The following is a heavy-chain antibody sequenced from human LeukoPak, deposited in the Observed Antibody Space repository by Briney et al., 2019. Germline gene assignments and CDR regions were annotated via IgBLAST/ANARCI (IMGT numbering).Heavy chain of an antibody. CDR1: GGSIYSYY. V-gene: IGHV4-59*08. D-gene: IGHD2-15*01. Sequence: PSETLSLTCTVSGGSIYSYYWTWIRQPPGKGLEWIGYIHSSGSIHYNPSVRSRVTMSLDTSKNQFSFNLTSATAADTAVYYCVRREGYSSSPLGSWGQGTLVTVSS. CDR2: IHSSGSI. CDR3: VRREGYSSSPLGS. J-gene: IGHJ5*02.